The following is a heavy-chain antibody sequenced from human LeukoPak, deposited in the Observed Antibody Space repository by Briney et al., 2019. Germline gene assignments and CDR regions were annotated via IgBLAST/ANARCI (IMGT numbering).Heavy chain of an antibody. D-gene: IGHD4-11*01. Sequence: GRSLRLSCAASGFTFDDYAMHWVRQAPGKGLEWVAVIWYDGSNKYYADSVKGRFTISRDNSKNTLYLQMNSPRAEDTAVYYCARVADYSNSAHADYWGQGTLVTVSS. V-gene: IGHV3-33*08. CDR3: ARVADYSNSAHADY. CDR2: IWYDGSNK. J-gene: IGHJ4*02. CDR1: GFTFDDYA.